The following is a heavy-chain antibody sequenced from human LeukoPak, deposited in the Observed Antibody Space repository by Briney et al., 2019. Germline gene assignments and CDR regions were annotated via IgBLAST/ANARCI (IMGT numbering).Heavy chain of an antibody. V-gene: IGHV3-33*01. Sequence: GGSLRLSCAAAGFTFNHYGMHWVRQAPGKGLEWVAVICSDGTNKYYADSVKGRFTISRDDSEKQVFLQMNSLKPEDTAVYFCARDAQRGFGYSNSLKYWGQGTPVTVST. CDR1: GFTFNHYG. CDR2: ICSDGTNK. D-gene: IGHD4-11*01. CDR3: ARDAQRGFGYSNSLKY. J-gene: IGHJ4*02.